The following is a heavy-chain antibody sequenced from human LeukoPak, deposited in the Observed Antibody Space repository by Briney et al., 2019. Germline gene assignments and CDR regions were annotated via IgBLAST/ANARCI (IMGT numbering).Heavy chain of an antibody. CDR1: GGSISSYY. CDR3: ARLGKGYCSGGSCYPAEVLADY. CDR2: IYTSGST. D-gene: IGHD2-15*01. J-gene: IGHJ4*02. V-gene: IGHV4-4*07. Sequence: SETLSLTCTVSGGSISSYYWSWIRQPAGKGLEWIGRIYTSGSTNYNPSLKSRVTMSVDTSKNQFSLKLSSVTAADTAVYYCARLGKGYCSGGSCYPAEVLADYWGQGTLVTVSS.